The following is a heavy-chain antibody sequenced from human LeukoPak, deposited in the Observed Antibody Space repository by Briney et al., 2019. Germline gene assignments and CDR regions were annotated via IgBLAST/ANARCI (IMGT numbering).Heavy chain of an antibody. J-gene: IGHJ4*02. V-gene: IGHV1-2*02. CDR1: GYAFTGYY. CDR2: INPNSGGT. Sequence: ASVKVSCKASGYAFTGYYMHWVRQAPGQGLELMGWINPNSGGTNYAQKFQGRVTMTRDTSISTAYMELSRLRSDDTAVYYCARSSYCFDSSGSWGEYYFDYWGQGTLVTVSS. CDR3: ARSSYCFDSSGSWGEYYFDY. D-gene: IGHD3-22*01.